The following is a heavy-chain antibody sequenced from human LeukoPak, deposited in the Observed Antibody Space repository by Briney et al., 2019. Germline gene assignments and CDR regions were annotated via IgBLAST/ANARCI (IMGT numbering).Heavy chain of an antibody. CDR2: ISAYNGNT. J-gene: IGHJ4*02. D-gene: IGHD5-12*01. CDR1: GYTFTSYG. CDR3: ARERSGYDF. Sequence: ASVTVSCKPSGYTFTSYGINWVRQAPGQGLEWMGWISAYNGNTNYAQKYQGRVTMTTDTSTTTAYMELRSLRSDDTAVYYCARERSGYDFWGQGTLVTVSS. V-gene: IGHV1-18*01.